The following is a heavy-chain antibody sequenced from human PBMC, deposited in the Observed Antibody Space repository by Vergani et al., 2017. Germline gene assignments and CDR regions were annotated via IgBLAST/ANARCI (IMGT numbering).Heavy chain of an antibody. J-gene: IGHJ4*02. CDR1: GFTFRNYA. CDR2: IRRRSEHYAT. V-gene: IGHV3-73*01. Sequence: EVQLLESGGGLAQPGGSLRLSCAASGFTFRNYAMTWVRQVPGKGVEWLGHIRRRSEHYATAYGPSLIGRATISRDDSTNTAYLQLSSLGTDDTAIYFCSAQTQSCHDYWGQGTLVAVSS. CDR3: SAQTQSCHDY. D-gene: IGHD3-10*01.